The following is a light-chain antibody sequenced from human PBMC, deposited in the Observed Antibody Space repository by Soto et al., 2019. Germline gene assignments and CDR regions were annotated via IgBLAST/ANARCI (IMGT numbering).Light chain of an antibody. CDR3: QSYDSCLSEYV. CDR1: SSNIGAGYD. J-gene: IGLJ1*01. Sequence: QSVLTQPPSVSGAPGQRVTISCTGSSSNIGAGYDVHWYQQFPGTAPKLLIFGNSNRPSGVPDRFSGSKSGTSASLAITGLQAEDEADYYCQSYDSCLSEYVFGTGTKLTVL. V-gene: IGLV1-40*01. CDR2: GNS.